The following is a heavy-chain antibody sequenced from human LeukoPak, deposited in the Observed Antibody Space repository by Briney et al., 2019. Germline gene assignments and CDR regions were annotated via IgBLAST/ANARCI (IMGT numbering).Heavy chain of an antibody. CDR3: ARDSGKIRVGAMMMFDY. CDR1: GFTFSSYA. D-gene: IGHD1-26*01. V-gene: IGHV3-30*01. J-gene: IGHJ4*02. Sequence: GGSLRLSCAASGFTFSSYAMHWVRQAPGKGLEWVAVISYDGSNKYYADSVKGRFTISRDNSKNTLYLQMNSLRAEDTAVYYCARDSGKIRVGAMMMFDYWGQGTLVTVSS. CDR2: ISYDGSNK.